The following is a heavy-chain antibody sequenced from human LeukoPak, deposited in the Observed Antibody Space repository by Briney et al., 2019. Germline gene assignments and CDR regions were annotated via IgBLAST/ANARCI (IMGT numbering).Heavy chain of an antibody. CDR3: ARANYYDSSGYYAN. D-gene: IGHD3-22*01. V-gene: IGHV4-34*01. Sequence: SETLSLTCAAYGGSFSGYYWSWIRQPPGKGLEWIGEINHSGSTNYNPSLKSRVTISVDTSKNQFSLKLSSVTAADTAVYYCARANYYDSSGYYANWGQGTLVTVSS. CDR2: INHSGST. J-gene: IGHJ4*02. CDR1: GGSFSGYY.